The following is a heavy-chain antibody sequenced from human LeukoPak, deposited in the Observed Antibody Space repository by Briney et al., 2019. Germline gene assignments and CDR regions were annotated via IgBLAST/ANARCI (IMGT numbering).Heavy chain of an antibody. CDR2: IWYDGSDK. Sequence: GGSLRLSCAASGFTLSNYGMHWVRQAPGKGLEWVAVIWYDGSDKYYADSVKDRFTISRDNVKNTLYLQMNGLRAEDTAVYYCCLGADVSGYRALDYWGQGTLVTVSS. CDR3: CLGADVSGYRALDY. CDR1: GFTLSNYG. D-gene: IGHD3-22*01. J-gene: IGHJ4*02. V-gene: IGHV3-33*01.